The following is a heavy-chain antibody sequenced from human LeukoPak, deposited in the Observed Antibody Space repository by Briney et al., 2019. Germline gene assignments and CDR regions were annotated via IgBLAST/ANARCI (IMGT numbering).Heavy chain of an antibody. CDR3: ARRVFSGWAYYFDY. Sequence: ASVKVSCKASGYTFTGYYMHWVRQAPGQGLEWVGWINPKSGGTNYAQKFQGRVTMTGDTSITTVYMELSRLSSGDTAVYYCARRVFSGWAYYFDYWGQGTLVTVSS. CDR1: GYTFTGYY. CDR2: INPKSGGT. D-gene: IGHD6-19*01. V-gene: IGHV1-2*02. J-gene: IGHJ4*02.